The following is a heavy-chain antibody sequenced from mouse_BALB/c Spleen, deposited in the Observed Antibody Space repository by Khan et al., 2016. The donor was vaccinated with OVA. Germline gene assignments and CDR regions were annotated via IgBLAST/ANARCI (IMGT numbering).Heavy chain of an antibody. CDR1: GFNIKDTY. CDR2: IDPANGNT. CDR3: SYALLLDAMDY. V-gene: IGHV14-3*02. Sequence: EVQLQESGAELVKPGASVKLSCIASGFNIKDTYMHWVKQRPEQGLDWIGRIDPANGNTKYDPKFQGKATITADTSSNTAYLQLSSLTSEDTAVYYCSYALLLDAMDYWGQGTSVAVSS. D-gene: IGHD1-2*01. J-gene: IGHJ4*01.